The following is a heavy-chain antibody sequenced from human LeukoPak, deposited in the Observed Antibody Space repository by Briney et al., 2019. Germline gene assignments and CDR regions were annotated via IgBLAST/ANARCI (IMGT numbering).Heavy chain of an antibody. V-gene: IGHV3-66*01. CDR2: IYSGGST. D-gene: IGHD3-3*01. CDR1: GFTVSSDY. Sequence: GGSLRLSCAASGFTVSSDYMSWVRQAPGKGLEWVSVIYSGGSTYYADSVKGRFTISRDNSKNTLYLQMNSLRVEDTAVYYCAKAPQVTARGVVDYWGQGTLVTVSS. CDR3: AKAPQVTARGVVDY. J-gene: IGHJ4*02.